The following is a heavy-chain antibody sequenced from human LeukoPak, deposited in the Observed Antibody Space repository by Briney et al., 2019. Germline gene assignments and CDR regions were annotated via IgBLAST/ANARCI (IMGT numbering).Heavy chain of an antibody. Sequence: GGSLRLSCAASGFTFSGYWMSWVRQAPGKGLEWVANINEDGSEKYYVDSVKGRFTISRDSAKNSLDLQMNSLRAEDTAVYYCAKDPGSSWYSYYFDYWGQGTLVTVSS. V-gene: IGHV3-7*01. CDR2: INEDGSEK. J-gene: IGHJ4*02. CDR1: GFTFSGYW. CDR3: AKDPGSSWYSYYFDY. D-gene: IGHD6-13*01.